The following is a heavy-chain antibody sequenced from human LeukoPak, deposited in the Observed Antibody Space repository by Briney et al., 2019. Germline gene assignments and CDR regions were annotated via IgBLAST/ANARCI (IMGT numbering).Heavy chain of an antibody. CDR1: GXSITSTND. CDR3: AREGGPYRPLDY. J-gene: IGHJ4*02. CDR2: VNLQGST. Sequence: SGTLSLTCGVSGXSITSTNDWTWVRQPPGKGLEWIGEVNLQGSTNYNPSLMGRVAISVDISENHISLQLTSVTAADTAVYYCAREGGPYRPLDYSGQGTLVTLSS. V-gene: IGHV4-4*02.